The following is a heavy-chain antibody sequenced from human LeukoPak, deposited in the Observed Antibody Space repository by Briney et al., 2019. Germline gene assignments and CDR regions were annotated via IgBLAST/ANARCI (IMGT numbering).Heavy chain of an antibody. D-gene: IGHD2-15*01. J-gene: IGHJ4*02. CDR2: ISAYNGNT. CDR3: ARGVVAAPQTFDY. Sequence: GASVKVSCKASGYTFTSYGITWARQAPGQGLEWLGWISAYNGNTNYAQNLQGRVTMTTDTSTSTAYMELRSLRSDDTAVYYCARGVVAAPQTFDYWGQGTLVTVSS. CDR1: GYTFTSYG. V-gene: IGHV1-18*01.